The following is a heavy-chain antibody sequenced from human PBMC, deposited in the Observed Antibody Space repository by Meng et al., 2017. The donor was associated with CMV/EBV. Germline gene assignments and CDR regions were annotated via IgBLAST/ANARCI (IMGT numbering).Heavy chain of an antibody. V-gene: IGHV4-39*07. Sequence: SETLSLTCTVSGGSISSSSYYWGWIRQPPGKGLEWIGSIYYSGSTYYNPSLKSRVTISVDTSKNQFSLKLSSVTAADTAVYYCARTTGPWTATADYWGQGTLVTVSS. CDR2: IYYSGST. CDR1: GGSISSSSYY. D-gene: IGHD1-1*01. J-gene: IGHJ4*02. CDR3: ARTTGPWTATADY.